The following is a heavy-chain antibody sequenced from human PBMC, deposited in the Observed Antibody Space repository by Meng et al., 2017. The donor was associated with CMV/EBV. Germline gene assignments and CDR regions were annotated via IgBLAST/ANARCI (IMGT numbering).Heavy chain of an antibody. CDR3: ARSDSSGYYYFDY. V-gene: IGHV4-59*01. CDR2: IYYSGST. Sequence: GPLRLSCTVSGGSISSYYWSWIRQPPGKGLEWIGYIYYSGSTNYNPSLKSRVTISVDTSKNQFSLKLSSVTAADTAVYYCARSDSSGYYYFDYWGQGTLVTVSS. J-gene: IGHJ4*02. CDR1: GGSISSYY. D-gene: IGHD3-22*01.